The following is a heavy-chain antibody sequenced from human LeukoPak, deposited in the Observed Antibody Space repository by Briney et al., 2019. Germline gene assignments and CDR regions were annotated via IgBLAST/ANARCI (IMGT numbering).Heavy chain of an antibody. CDR3: AKNRSYYGSGSVGDWFDP. D-gene: IGHD3-10*01. CDR2: ISGSGGST. Sequence: GGSLRLSCAASGFTFSSYAMSWARQAPGKGLEWVSAISGSGGSTYYADSVKGRFTISRDNSKNTLYLQMNSLRAKDTAVYYCAKNRSYYGSGSVGDWFDPWGQGTLVTVSS. CDR1: GFTFSSYA. J-gene: IGHJ5*02. V-gene: IGHV3-23*01.